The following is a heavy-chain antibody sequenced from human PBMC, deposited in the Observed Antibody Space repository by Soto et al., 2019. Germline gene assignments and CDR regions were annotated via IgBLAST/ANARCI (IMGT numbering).Heavy chain of an antibody. J-gene: IGHJ6*02. Sequence: QVQLVQSGAEVKKPGSSVKVSCKASGGTFSSYALNWVRQAPGQGLDWMGGCIPMFGTTNYAQNFQGRLTVTADESTATADMELSSLRAEDTAVYYCARVTLTVGDTADTKRHCGMDVWGQGTTVTVSS. CDR2: CIPMFGTT. V-gene: IGHV1-69*01. D-gene: IGHD1-26*01. CDR1: GGTFSSYA. CDR3: ARVTLTVGDTADTKRHCGMDV.